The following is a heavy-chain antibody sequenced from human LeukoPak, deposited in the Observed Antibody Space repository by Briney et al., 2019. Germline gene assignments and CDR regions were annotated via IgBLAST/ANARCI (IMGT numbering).Heavy chain of an antibody. D-gene: IGHD3-3*01. CDR3: ATRGSDFWSGFDY. Sequence: ASVKVSCKLSGNTLRELPIQWVRQAGGKGLEWMAGFDPENAEIVYAQKFQGRVTMTEDTSTNTAYMELTSLTSDDTALYYCATRGSDFWSGFDYWGQGTQVTVST. CDR1: GNTLRELP. CDR2: FDPENAEI. V-gene: IGHV1-24*01. J-gene: IGHJ4*02.